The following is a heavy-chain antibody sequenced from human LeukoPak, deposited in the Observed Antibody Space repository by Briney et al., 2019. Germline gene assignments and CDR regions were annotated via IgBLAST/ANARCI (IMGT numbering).Heavy chain of an antibody. CDR3: ARDGGYSGYGRTFDY. CDR1: GFTFSSYA. V-gene: IGHV3-30*04. Sequence: GGSLRLSCAASGFTFSSYAMHWVRQAPGKGLEWVAVISYDGSNKYYADSVKGRFTISRDNSKNTLYLQMNSLRAEDTAVYYCARDGGYSGYGRTFDYWGQGTLVTVSS. J-gene: IGHJ4*02. D-gene: IGHD5-12*01. CDR2: ISYDGSNK.